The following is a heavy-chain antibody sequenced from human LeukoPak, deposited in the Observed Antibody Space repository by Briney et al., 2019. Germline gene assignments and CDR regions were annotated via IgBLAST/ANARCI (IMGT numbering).Heavy chain of an antibody. V-gene: IGHV3-30*18. CDR3: AKKVGGYYTFDY. Sequence: GGSLRLSCAASGFTFSSYWMSWVRQAPGKGLEWVAFLSYDGSNAYYADSVKGRFTISRDNSKNTLYLQMNSLRAEDTAVYYCAKKVGGYYTFDYWGQGTLVTVSS. CDR1: GFTFSSYW. CDR2: LSYDGSNA. D-gene: IGHD3-22*01. J-gene: IGHJ4*02.